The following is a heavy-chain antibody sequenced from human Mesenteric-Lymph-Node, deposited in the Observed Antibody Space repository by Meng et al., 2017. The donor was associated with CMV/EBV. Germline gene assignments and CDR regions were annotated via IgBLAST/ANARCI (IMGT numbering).Heavy chain of an antibody. CDR1: GGSISGSRYF. V-gene: IGHV4-39*07. D-gene: IGHD6-19*01. J-gene: IGHJ4*02. CDR3: ARNKPIGVTGTWSFDS. CDR2: VSQSGNS. Sequence: SETLSLTCTVSGGSISGSRYFWGWIRQPPGKGPEWIGSVSQSGNSQYNPSLRGRVTMSVDSSKSQFSLRLTSVAAADTAIYFCARNKPIGVTGTWSFDSWGRGFLVTVSS.